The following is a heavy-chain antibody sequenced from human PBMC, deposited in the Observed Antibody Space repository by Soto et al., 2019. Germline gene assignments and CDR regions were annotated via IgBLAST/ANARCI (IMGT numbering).Heavy chain of an antibody. CDR2: IIPIFGTA. Sequence: VQLVQSGAEVKKPGSSVKVSCKASGGTFSSYAISWVRQAPGQGLEWMGGIIPIFGTANYAQKFQGRVTITADESTSTAYMELSSLRSEDTAVYYCALNRDYYDSSGFPPGFDYWGQGTLVTVSS. J-gene: IGHJ4*02. D-gene: IGHD3-22*01. V-gene: IGHV1-69*01. CDR3: ALNRDYYDSSGFPPGFDY. CDR1: GGTFSSYA.